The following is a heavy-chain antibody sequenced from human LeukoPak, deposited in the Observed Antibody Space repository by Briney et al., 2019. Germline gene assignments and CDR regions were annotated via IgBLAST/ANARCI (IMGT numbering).Heavy chain of an antibody. J-gene: IGHJ6*03. CDR3: AKSQATVVTPPSRYYYYMYV. CDR1: GFTFSSYG. V-gene: IGHV3-30*02. Sequence: GGSLRLSCAASGFTFSSYGMHWVRQAPGKGLEWVAFIRYDGSNKYYADSVKGRFTISRDNSKNTLYLQMNSPRAEDTAVYYCAKSQATVVTPPSRYYYYMYVWGKGTTVTVSS. CDR2: IRYDGSNK. D-gene: IGHD4-23*01.